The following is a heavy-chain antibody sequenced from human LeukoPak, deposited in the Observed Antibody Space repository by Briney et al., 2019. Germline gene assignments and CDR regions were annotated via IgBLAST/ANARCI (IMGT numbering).Heavy chain of an antibody. CDR1: GGSFSGYY. CDR2: INHSGST. V-gene: IGHV4-34*01. CDR3: ARVGMTTVTKEPFDY. J-gene: IGHJ4*02. D-gene: IGHD4-17*01. Sequence: PSETLSLTCAVYGGSFSGYYWSWIRQPPGKGLEWIGEINHSGSTNYNPSLKSRVTISVDTSKNQFSPKLSSVTAADTAVYYCARVGMTTVTKEPFDYWGQGTLVTVSS.